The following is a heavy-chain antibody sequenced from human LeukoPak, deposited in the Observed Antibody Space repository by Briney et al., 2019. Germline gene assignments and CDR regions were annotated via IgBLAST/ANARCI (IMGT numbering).Heavy chain of an antibody. V-gene: IGHV3-48*03. J-gene: IGHJ4*02. CDR1: GFTFSSYE. CDR2: TSSSGSTI. CDR3: ARVPTVGSGGYQFDY. Sequence: QPGGSLRLSCAASGFTFSSYEMNWVRQAPGKWLEWVSYTSSSGSTIYYADSVKGRFTISRDNAKKSLYLQMNSLRAEDTAVYCARVPTVGSGGYQFDYWGQGTLVTVSS. D-gene: IGHD2-15*01.